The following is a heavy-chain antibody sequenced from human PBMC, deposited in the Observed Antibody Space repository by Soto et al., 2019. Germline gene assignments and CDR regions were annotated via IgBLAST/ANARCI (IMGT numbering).Heavy chain of an antibody. CDR2: MNPNSGNT. CDR3: ARGDYGSGSYVPSDYYYYYMDV. Sequence: ASVKVSCKASVYTFTSYDINWVRQATGQGLEWMGWMNPNSGNTGYAQKFQGRVTMTRNTSISTAYMELSSLRSEDTAVYYCARGDYGSGSYVPSDYYYYYMDVWGKGTTVTAP. CDR1: VYTFTSYD. V-gene: IGHV1-8*01. J-gene: IGHJ6*03. D-gene: IGHD3-10*01.